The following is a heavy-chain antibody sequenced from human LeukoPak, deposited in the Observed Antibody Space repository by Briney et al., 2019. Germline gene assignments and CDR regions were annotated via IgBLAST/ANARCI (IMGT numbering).Heavy chain of an antibody. Sequence: SETLSLTCTVSGGSISSSSYYWGWIRQPPGKGLEWIGSIYYSGSTYYNPSLKSRVTISVDTSKNQFSLKLSSVTAADTAVYYCARLYCRGGSCYLDYWGQGTLVTVSS. CDR1: GGSISSSSYY. D-gene: IGHD2-15*01. J-gene: IGHJ4*02. CDR2: IYYSGST. V-gene: IGHV4-39*01. CDR3: ARLYCRGGSCYLDY.